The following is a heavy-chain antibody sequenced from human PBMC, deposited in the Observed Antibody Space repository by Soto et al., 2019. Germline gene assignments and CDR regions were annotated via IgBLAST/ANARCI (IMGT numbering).Heavy chain of an antibody. D-gene: IGHD3-3*01. V-gene: IGHV1-69*01. CDR1: GGTYESNA. J-gene: IGHJ5*02. Sequence: LKLYCKAAGGTYESNASSSARQAPGQGLEWMGGIIPILGTANYAQKFQGRVTITADESTSTAYMELSSLRSEDTAVYYCARSQSSRYDFWSGSNWFDPWGQGTLVTVSS. CDR3: ARSQSSRYDFWSGSNWFDP. CDR2: IIPILGTA.